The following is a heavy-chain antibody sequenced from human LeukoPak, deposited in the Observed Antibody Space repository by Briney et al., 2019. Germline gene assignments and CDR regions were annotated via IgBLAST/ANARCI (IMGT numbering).Heavy chain of an antibody. D-gene: IGHD5-24*01. CDR3: ARDYKYAFDN. CDR1: GFRFSDYS. Sequence: TGGSLRLSCAASGFRFSDYSMNWVRQAPGKGLEWISYIGISSGNTNYADSVKGRFTISGDKAKNSLYLQMNSLRVEDTAVYYCARDYKYAFDNWGRGTLVTVSS. CDR2: IGISSGNT. V-gene: IGHV3-48*01. J-gene: IGHJ4*02.